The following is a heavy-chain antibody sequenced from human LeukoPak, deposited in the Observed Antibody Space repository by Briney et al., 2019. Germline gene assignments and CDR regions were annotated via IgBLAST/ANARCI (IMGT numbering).Heavy chain of an antibody. CDR2: IYSGGST. D-gene: IGHD2-15*01. V-gene: IGHV3-53*01. J-gene: IGHJ3*02. CDR1: GFTVSNNY. Sequence: GGSLRLSCAASGFTVSNNYMSWVRQAPGKGLEWVSVIYSGGSTYYADSVKGRFTISRDNSKNTLYLQMNSLRAEDTAVYYCVLYCSGGSCRRAFDIWGQGTMVTVSS. CDR3: VLYCSGGSCRRAFDI.